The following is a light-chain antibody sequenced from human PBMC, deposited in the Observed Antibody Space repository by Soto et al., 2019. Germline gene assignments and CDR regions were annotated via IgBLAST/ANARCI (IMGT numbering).Light chain of an antibody. Sequence: EILMTQSPSTLSVSAGDRATIPCRASQNVGSCLAWYQQKPGKTPRLLIYGASTMETGCPSRFSGTGSGTEFTLTISSLQSEDFAVYYCQQYNVWPWAFGQGTKVAI. CDR1: QNVGSC. V-gene: IGKV3-15*01. J-gene: IGKJ1*01. CDR2: GAS. CDR3: QQYNVWPWA.